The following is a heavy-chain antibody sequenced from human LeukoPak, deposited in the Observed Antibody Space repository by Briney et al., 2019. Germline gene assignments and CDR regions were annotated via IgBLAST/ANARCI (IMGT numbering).Heavy chain of an antibody. D-gene: IGHD1-26*01. CDR2: IIPIFGTA. Sequence: SVKVSCKASGGTVSSYAISWVRHAPGQGLEWMGGIIPIFGTANYAHKIQGRVTITADESPSTAYMELSSLRSEETAVYYCARAEIGIHHSGHFDSWGQGTLVTVSS. CDR3: ARAEIGIHHSGHFDS. J-gene: IGHJ4*02. V-gene: IGHV1-69*13. CDR1: GGTVSSYA.